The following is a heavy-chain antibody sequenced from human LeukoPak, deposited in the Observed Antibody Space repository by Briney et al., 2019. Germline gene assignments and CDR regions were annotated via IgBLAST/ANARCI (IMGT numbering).Heavy chain of an antibody. CDR1: GFTLSSYA. Sequence: GGSLRLSCTASGFTLSSYAMSWVRQAPGEGLEWVSTISGSADNTNYAEAVKGRFTISRDNSKNTMYLQMDSLRAEDTAVYYCAKQGFGCWGQGTLVTVSS. CDR2: ISGSADNT. V-gene: IGHV3-23*01. CDR3: AKQGFGC. J-gene: IGHJ4*02.